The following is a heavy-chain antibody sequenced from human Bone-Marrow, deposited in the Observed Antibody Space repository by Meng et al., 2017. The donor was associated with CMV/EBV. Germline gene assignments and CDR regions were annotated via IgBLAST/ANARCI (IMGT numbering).Heavy chain of an antibody. D-gene: IGHD3-3*01. J-gene: IGHJ5*02. V-gene: IGHV4-39*07. CDR3: ARDRPEGHDFWSGYSGGVDP. CDR1: GGSISSSSYY. CDR2: IYYSGST. Sequence: SETLSLTCTVSGGSISSSSYYWGWIRQPPGKGLEWIGSIYYSGSTYYNPSLKSRVTISVDTSKNQFSLKLSSVTAADTAVYYCARDRPEGHDFWSGYSGGVDPWGQGTLVTVSS.